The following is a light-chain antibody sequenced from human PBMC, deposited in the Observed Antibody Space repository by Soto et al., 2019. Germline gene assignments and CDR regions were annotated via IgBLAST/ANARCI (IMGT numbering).Light chain of an antibody. CDR2: AAS. Sequence: DIQMTQSPSSLSASVGDRVNITCRASQSISSYLNWYQQKPGKAPKLLVYAASRLQSGVPSRFSGTGSGTDFTLTISCLQPEDFATYYCQQSFRTPFTFGPGNKLDIK. V-gene: IGKV1-39*01. CDR3: QQSFRTPFT. CDR1: QSISSY. J-gene: IGKJ3*01.